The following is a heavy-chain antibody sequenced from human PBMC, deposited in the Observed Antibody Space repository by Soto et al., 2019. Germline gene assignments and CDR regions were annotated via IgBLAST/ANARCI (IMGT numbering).Heavy chain of an antibody. V-gene: IGHV3-30*18. D-gene: IGHD6-19*01. CDR2: VSHDGRNT. CDR1: GFTFSDYA. J-gene: IGHJ4*02. Sequence: VQLVESGGGVVQPGRSLRLSCAASGFTFSDYAMHWVRQAPGKGLEWVAVVSHDGRNTHYADSVKGRFTISRDSSKNTVSLEMTRLRAEATAVYYCAKGGRQWLVTSDFNCWGEGALVTVSS. CDR3: AKGGRQWLVTSDFNC.